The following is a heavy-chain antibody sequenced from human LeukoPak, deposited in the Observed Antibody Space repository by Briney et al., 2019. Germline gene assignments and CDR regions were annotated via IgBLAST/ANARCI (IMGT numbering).Heavy chain of an antibody. CDR3: ARDFVDGYCSGGSCHNWFDP. CDR1: GGTFSSYA. V-gene: IGHV1-69*01. J-gene: IGHJ5*02. D-gene: IGHD2-15*01. Sequence: SVKVSCKASGGTFSSYAISWVRQAPGQGLEWMGGIIPIFGTANYAQKFQGRVTITADESTSTAYMELSSLRAEDTAVYYCARDFVDGYCSGGSCHNWFDPWGQETLVTVSS. CDR2: IIPIFGTA.